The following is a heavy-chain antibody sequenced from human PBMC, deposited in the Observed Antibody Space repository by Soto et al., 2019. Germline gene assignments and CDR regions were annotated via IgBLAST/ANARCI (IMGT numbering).Heavy chain of an antibody. V-gene: IGHV4-4*07. J-gene: IGHJ5*02. Sequence: SETLSLTCPVSGASITNFYWSWIRQSARKGLEWIGRIYTRGSTDYNPSLKSRVTMSIDTSKNQLSLKLSSVTAADTAVYYCARDPTYYYDSSGYLHNWFDPWGQGTLVTVSS. CDR2: IYTRGST. D-gene: IGHD3-22*01. CDR3: ARDPTYYYDSSGYLHNWFDP. CDR1: GASITNFY.